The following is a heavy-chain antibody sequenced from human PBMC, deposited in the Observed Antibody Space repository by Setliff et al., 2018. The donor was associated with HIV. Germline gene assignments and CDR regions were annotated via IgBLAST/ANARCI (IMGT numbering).Heavy chain of an antibody. J-gene: IGHJ4*02. CDR1: GGSFSDYF. CDR2: INHNGST. CDR3: ARGVPLLPPNF. Sequence: KTSETLSLTCAVYGGSFSDYFWTWIRQPPGRGLEWIGEINHNGSTNYNPSLKSRVTILVDRSKNQFSLKLTSVTAADTAVYFCARGVPLLPPNFWGQGTLVTVSS. V-gene: IGHV4-34*01. D-gene: IGHD2-15*01.